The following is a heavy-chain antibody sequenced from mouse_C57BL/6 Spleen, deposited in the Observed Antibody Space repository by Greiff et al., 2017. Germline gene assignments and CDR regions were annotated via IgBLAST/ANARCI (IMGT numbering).Heavy chain of an antibody. CDR2: IYPGDGDT. V-gene: IGHV1-80*01. CDR1: GYAFSSYW. Sequence: VQLQQSGAELVKPGASVKISCKASGYAFSSYWMNWVKQRPGKGLEWIGQIYPGDGDTNYNGKFKGKATLTADKSSSTAYMQLSSLTSEDSAVYFCARRGYYGNSYYFDYGGQGTTLTVSS. J-gene: IGHJ2*01. CDR3: ARRGYYGNSYYFDY. D-gene: IGHD2-1*01.